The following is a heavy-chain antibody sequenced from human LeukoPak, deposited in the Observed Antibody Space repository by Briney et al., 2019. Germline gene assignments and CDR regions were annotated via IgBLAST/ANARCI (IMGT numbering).Heavy chain of an antibody. V-gene: IGHV4-34*01. J-gene: IGHJ5*02. CDR2: INHSGST. CDR3: ARGGNRITGTPRSAWFDP. Sequence: SETLSLTCAVYGGSFSGYYWSWIRQPPGKGLEWIGEINHSGSTNYNPSLKSRVTISVDTSKNQFSLKLSSVTAADTAAYYCARGGNRITGTPRSAWFDPWGQGTLVTVSS. CDR1: GGSFSGYY. D-gene: IGHD1-7*01.